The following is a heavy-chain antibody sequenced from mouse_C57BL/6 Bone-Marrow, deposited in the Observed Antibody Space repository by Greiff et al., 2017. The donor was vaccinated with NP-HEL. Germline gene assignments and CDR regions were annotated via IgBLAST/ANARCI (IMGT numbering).Heavy chain of an antibody. CDR2: IDPETGGT. CDR1: GYTFTDYE. Sequence: VKLVESGAELVRPGASVTLSCKASGYTFTDYEMHWVKQTPVHGLEWIGAIDPETGGTAYNQKFKGKAILTADKSSSTAYMELRSLTSEDSAVYYCTRPLDGYSDYWGQGTTLTVSS. V-gene: IGHV1-15*01. J-gene: IGHJ2*01. D-gene: IGHD2-3*01. CDR3: TRPLDGYSDY.